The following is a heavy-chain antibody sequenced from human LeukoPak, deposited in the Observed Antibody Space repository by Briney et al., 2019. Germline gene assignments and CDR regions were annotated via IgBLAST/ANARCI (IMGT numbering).Heavy chain of an antibody. CDR2: IYHSGST. D-gene: IGHD2-21*02. CDR3: ARVPASAYCGGDCQDWYFDL. Sequence: SETLSLTCAVSGGSISSSNWWSWVRQPPGKGLEWIGEIYHSGSTNYNPSLKSRVTISVDKSRNQFSLKLSSVTAADTAVYYCARVPASAYCGGDCQDWYFDLWGRGTLVTVSS. V-gene: IGHV4-4*02. CDR1: GGSISSSNW. J-gene: IGHJ2*01.